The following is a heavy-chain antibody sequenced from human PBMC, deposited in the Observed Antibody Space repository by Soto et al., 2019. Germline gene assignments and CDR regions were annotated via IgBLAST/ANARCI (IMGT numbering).Heavy chain of an antibody. CDR1: GGTFSSYA. V-gene: IGHV1-69*12. Sequence: QVQLVQSGAEVKKPGSSVKVSCKASGGTFSSYAISWVRQAPGQGLEWMGGIIPIFGTANYAQKFQGRVTITADESTSTAYMELSSRRSADTAVYYCARDPPRIAAAGRVGGFDYWGQGTLVTVSS. D-gene: IGHD6-13*01. CDR3: ARDPPRIAAAGRVGGFDY. CDR2: IIPIFGTA. J-gene: IGHJ4*02.